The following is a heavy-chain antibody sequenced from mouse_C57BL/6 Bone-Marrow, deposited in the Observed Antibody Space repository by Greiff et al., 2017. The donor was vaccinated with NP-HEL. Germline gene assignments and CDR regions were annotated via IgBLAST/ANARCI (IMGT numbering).Heavy chain of an antibody. CDR2: IYPGSGNT. CDR1: GYTFTDYY. D-gene: IGHD4-1*02. J-gene: IGHJ1*03. CDR3: AINWDSYWYFDV. V-gene: IGHV1-76*01. Sequence: QVQLKQSGAELVRPGASVKLSCKASGYTFTDYYINWVKQRPGQGLEWIARIYPGSGNTYYNEKFKGKATLTAEKSSSTAYMQLSSLTSEDSAVYFCAINWDSYWYFDVWGTGTTVTVSS.